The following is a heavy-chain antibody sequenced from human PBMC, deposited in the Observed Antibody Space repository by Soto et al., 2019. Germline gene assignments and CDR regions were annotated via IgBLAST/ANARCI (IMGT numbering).Heavy chain of an antibody. CDR2: ISGSGGST. CDR1: GFTFNGYD. Sequence: EVQLLESGRGLVQPGGSLRLSCAASGFTFNGYDMSWVHQAPGKGLEWVSAISGSGGSTYYADSVKGRFTISRDNSKNTLYLQMNSLRAEDTAVYYCAKEGVIVGLPRDYYYYMDVWGKGTTVTVSS. V-gene: IGHV3-23*01. J-gene: IGHJ6*03. CDR3: AKEGVIVGLPRDYYYYMDV. D-gene: IGHD1-26*01.